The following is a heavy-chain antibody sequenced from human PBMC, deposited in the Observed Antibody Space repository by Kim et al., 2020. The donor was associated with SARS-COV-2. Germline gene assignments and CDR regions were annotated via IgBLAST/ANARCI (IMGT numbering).Heavy chain of an antibody. CDR1: SDSISSYY. CDR2: IYYSGST. D-gene: IGHD6-13*01. Sequence: SETLSLTCTVSSDSISSYYCSWIRQFPGKVLEWIGYIYYSGSTNYNPSLNSRVTMSWDTSKNQFSLELTSVTDADTAVYYCARSEGRGSWHQFDYWGQGILVTVSS. CDR3: ARSEGRGSWHQFDY. V-gene: IGHV4-59*01. J-gene: IGHJ4*02.